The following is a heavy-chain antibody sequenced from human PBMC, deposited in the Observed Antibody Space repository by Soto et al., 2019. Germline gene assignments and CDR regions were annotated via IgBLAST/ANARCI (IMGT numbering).Heavy chain of an antibody. J-gene: IGHJ4*02. CDR2: IWYDGSNK. Sequence: GGSLRLSCAASGFTFSSYGMHWVRQAPGKGLEWVAVIWYDGSNKYYADSVKGRFTISRDNSKNTLYLQMNSLRAEDTAVYYCASLIAAAGTAYWGQGTLVTVSS. V-gene: IGHV3-33*01. CDR3: ASLIAAAGTAY. D-gene: IGHD6-13*01. CDR1: GFTFSSYG.